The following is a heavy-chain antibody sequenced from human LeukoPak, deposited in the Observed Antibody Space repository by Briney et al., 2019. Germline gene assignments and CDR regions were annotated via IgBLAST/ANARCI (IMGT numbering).Heavy chain of an antibody. J-gene: IGHJ4*02. Sequence: GGSLRLSCAASGFTFSNAWMSWVRQAPGKGLEWVGCIKSKTDGGTTDYAAPVKGRFTISRDDSKNTLYLQMNSLKTEDTAVYYCTTDSLDRWLVPDYWGQGTLVTVSS. CDR1: GFTFSNAW. CDR2: IKSKTDGGTT. CDR3: TTDSLDRWLVPDY. V-gene: IGHV3-15*01. D-gene: IGHD6-19*01.